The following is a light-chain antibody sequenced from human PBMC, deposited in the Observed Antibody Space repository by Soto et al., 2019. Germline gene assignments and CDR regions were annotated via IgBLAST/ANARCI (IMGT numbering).Light chain of an antibody. CDR2: SAS. CDR3: HQSFNIPRT. V-gene: IGKV1-39*01. J-gene: IGKJ1*01. CDR1: QSMATY. Sequence: DIQMAQLPPSLSACLGGRVAIICRSSQSMATYLNWYLQFPGKAPKLLISSASSLQNGVPSRFRGSRSGTNVVLTISSLEPEHFATYYGHQSFNIPRTFGQVTRVNI.